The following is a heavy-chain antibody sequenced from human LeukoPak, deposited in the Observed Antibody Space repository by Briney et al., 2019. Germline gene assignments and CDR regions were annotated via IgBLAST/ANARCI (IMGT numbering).Heavy chain of an antibody. D-gene: IGHD4-17*01. V-gene: IGHV1-2*02. J-gene: IGHJ4*02. Sequence: ASVTVSCKASGYTFTGYYMHWVRQAPGQGLEWMGWINPNSGGTNYAQKFQGRVTMTRDTSISTAYMELSRLRSDDTAVYYCANLLGRDDYGDPFDYWGQGTLVTVSS. CDR3: ANLLGRDDYGDPFDY. CDR1: GYTFTGYY. CDR2: INPNSGGT.